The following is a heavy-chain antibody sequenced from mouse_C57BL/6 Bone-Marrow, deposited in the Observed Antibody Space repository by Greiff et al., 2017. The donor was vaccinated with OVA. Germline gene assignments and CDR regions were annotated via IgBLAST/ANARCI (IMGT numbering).Heavy chain of an antibody. J-gene: IGHJ3*01. Sequence: DVKLVESGPELVKPGASVKISCTASGYSFTGYYMNWVKQSPEKSLEWIGEINPSTGGTTYNQKFKAKATLTVDKSSSTAYMQLKSLTSEDSAVYYCARGGVYSWFAYWGQGTLVTVSA. V-gene: IGHV1-42*01. D-gene: IGHD1-1*01. CDR1: GYSFTGYY. CDR3: ARGGVYSWFAY. CDR2: INPSTGGT.